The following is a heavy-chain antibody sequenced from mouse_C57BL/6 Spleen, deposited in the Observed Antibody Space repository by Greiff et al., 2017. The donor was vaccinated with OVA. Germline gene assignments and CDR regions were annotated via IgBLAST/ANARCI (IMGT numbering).Heavy chain of an antibody. CDR1: GYTFTSYW. Sequence: QVQLQQPGAELVRPGSSVKLSCKASGYTFTSYWMDWVKQRPGQGLEWIGNIYPSDSETHYNQKFKDKATLTVDKSSSTAYMQLSSLTSEDSAVYYCARSIYDGYLRDYWGQGTTLTVSS. CDR2: IYPSDSET. D-gene: IGHD2-3*01. CDR3: ARSIYDGYLRDY. J-gene: IGHJ2*01. V-gene: IGHV1-61*01.